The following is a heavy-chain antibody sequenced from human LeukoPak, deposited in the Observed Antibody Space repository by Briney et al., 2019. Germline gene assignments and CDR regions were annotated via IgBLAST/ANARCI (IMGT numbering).Heavy chain of an antibody. Sequence: PSQTLSLTCTVSGGSISSGSYYWSWIRRPAGKGLEWIGRIYTSGSTNYNPSLKSRVTISVDTSKNQFSLKLSSVTAADTAVYYCARDQQGTSSWYNFLGSFDIWGQGTMVTVSS. CDR1: GGSISSGSYY. CDR2: IYTSGST. CDR3: ARDQQGTSSWYNFLGSFDI. V-gene: IGHV4-61*02. D-gene: IGHD6-13*01. J-gene: IGHJ3*02.